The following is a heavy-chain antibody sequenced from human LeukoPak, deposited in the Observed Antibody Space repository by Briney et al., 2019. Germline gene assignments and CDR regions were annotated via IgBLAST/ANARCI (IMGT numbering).Heavy chain of an antibody. J-gene: IGHJ4*02. CDR3: AKDLLTFGGVIGYFDY. V-gene: IGHV3-53*01. D-gene: IGHD3-16*01. Sequence: GGSLRLSCAASEFTVSNNFMTWVRQAPGKGLEWVSIIYSGGPTYYADSVKGRFTISRDNSKNTLYLQMNSLRAEDTAVYYCAKDLLTFGGVIGYFDYWGQGTLVTVSS. CDR1: EFTVSNNF. CDR2: IYSGGPT.